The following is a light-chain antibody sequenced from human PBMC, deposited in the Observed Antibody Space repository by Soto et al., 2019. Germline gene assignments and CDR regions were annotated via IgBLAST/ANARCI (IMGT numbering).Light chain of an antibody. J-gene: IGLJ1*01. CDR1: SSDIGAYNY. CDR3: SSYTGSSTLEV. CDR2: EVS. V-gene: IGLV2-14*01. Sequence: QSSLTQPASVSGSPGQSITIYCTGTSSDIGAYNYVSWYQQHPGKAPKLVIYEVSNRPSGISNGFSGSKSGYTASLIISGIQAEDEADYYCSSYTGSSTLEVFGTGTKLTVL.